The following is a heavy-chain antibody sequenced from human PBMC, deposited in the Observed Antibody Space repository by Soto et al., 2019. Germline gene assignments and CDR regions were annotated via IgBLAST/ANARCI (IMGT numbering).Heavy chain of an antibody. CDR1: GYTFTSYD. CDR2: MNPNSGNT. CDR3: ARELYSSVRFDP. Sequence: EASLKVSCKASGYTFTSYDINWVRQATGQGLEWMGWMNPNSGNTGYAQKFQGRVTMTRNTSISTAYMELSSLRSEDTAVYYCARELYSSVRFDPWGQGTLVTVSS. J-gene: IGHJ5*02. D-gene: IGHD6-25*01. V-gene: IGHV1-8*01.